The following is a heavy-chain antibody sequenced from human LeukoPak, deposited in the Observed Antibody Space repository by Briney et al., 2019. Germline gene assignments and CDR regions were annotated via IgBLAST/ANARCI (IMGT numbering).Heavy chain of an antibody. CDR3: ARDPSYYDFWSGYFANYYYGMDV. D-gene: IGHD3-3*01. J-gene: IGHJ6*02. CDR1: GFTFSSYG. Sequence: PGGSLRLSCAASGFTFSSYGMHWVRQAPGKGLEWVAVIWYDGSNKYYADSVKGRFTTSRDNSKNTLYLQMNSLRAEDTAVYYCARDPSYYDFWSGYFANYYYGMDVWGQGTTVTVSS. V-gene: IGHV3-33*01. CDR2: IWYDGSNK.